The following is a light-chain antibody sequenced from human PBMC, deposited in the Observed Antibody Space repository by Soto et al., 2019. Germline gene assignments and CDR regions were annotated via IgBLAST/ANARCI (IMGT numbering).Light chain of an antibody. Sequence: DIQMTQSPSSVSASVGDRVTITCRASQGISSWLAWYQQKPGQAPKLLIYAASTLQSGVPSRFSGSESGTDFTLTISSLQPEDFATYYCQQSYNLKFTFGPGTKVDIK. CDR1: QGISSW. V-gene: IGKV1-12*01. CDR3: QQSYNLKFT. J-gene: IGKJ3*01. CDR2: AAS.